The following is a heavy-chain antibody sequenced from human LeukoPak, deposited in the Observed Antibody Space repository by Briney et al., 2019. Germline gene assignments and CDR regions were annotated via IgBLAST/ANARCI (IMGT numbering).Heavy chain of an antibody. CDR3: ARAGTSFQAFYYFDY. J-gene: IGHJ4*02. Sequence: PSETLSLTCTVSGGSISGYYWTWIRQPPGKGLEWIGYVYYSGSTNYNPSLKSRVTISVDTSKNQFSLKLSSVTAADTAVYYCARAGTSFQAFYYFDYWGQGTLVTVSS. D-gene: IGHD1-7*01. CDR2: VYYSGST. CDR1: GGSISGYY. V-gene: IGHV4-59*01.